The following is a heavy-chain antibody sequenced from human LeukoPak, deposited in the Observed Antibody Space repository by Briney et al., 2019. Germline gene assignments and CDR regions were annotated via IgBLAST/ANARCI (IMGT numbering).Heavy chain of an antibody. CDR1: GGTISSYY. CDR3: ARGPSNYDFWSGYYGHHYYMDV. J-gene: IGHJ6*03. CDR2: IYTSGST. D-gene: IGHD3-3*01. V-gene: IGHV4-4*07. Sequence: SETLSLTCTVSGGTISSYYWSWIRQPAGKGLEWIGRIYTSGSTNYNPSLKSRVTISVDTSKNQFSLKLNSVTAADTAVYYCARGPSNYDFWSGYYGHHYYMDVWGKGTTVTVSS.